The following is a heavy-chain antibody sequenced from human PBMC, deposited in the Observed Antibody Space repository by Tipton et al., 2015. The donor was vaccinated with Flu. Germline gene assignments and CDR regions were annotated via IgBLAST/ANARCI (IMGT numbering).Heavy chain of an antibody. J-gene: IGHJ6*02. CDR3: ARDLGQSPSLEIWFGESPLYGMDV. V-gene: IGHV4-59*01. Sequence: TLSLTCTVSGGSISSYCWSWIRQPPGKGLEWIGYIYYSGSTNYNPSLRSRVTISVDTSKNQLSLKMNSVTAADTAVYYCARDLGQSPSLEIWFGESPLYGMDVWGQGTTVTVSS. CDR1: GGSISSYC. D-gene: IGHD3-10*01. CDR2: IYYSGST.